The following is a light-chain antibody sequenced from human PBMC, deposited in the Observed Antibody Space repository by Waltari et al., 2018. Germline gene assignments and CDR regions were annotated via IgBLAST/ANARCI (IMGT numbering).Light chain of an antibody. J-gene: IGKJ3*01. Sequence: DVVLTQSPLPLPVTLGQSASISCRSSQSLEYIDGNSFLNWFQQRPGQSPRRLIYKVSHRDSGVPGRFSGSGSGTEFTLTINRVEADDVAIYYCMQGTHWPPVTFGPGTKVVI. CDR2: KVS. CDR3: MQGTHWPPVT. CDR1: QSLEYIDGNSF. V-gene: IGKV2-30*01.